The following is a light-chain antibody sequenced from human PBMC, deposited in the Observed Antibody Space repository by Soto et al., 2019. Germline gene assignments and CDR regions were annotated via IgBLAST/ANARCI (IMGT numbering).Light chain of an antibody. J-gene: IGKJ4*01. CDR1: QGGSDSY. CDR3: QQRSNWPTLN. CDR2: GVA. V-gene: IGKV3D-20*02. Sequence: EIVLTHSPGTLSFSPWGIATLSFRARQGGSDSYLAWDQHKPSQPPSLLIYGVASRGYDIPNRFSGSGSGTDFTLTISSLEPEDVAVDDCQQRSNWPTLNFGGGTKVDIK.